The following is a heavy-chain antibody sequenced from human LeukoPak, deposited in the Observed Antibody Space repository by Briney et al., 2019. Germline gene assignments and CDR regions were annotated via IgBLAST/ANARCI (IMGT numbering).Heavy chain of an antibody. V-gene: IGHV4-34*01. CDR3: ARVLPPPYYYGSGRTNYYYYGMDV. Sequence: SETLSLTCAVYGGSFSGYYWSWIRQPPGKGLEWIGEINHSGSTNYNPSLKSRVTISVDMSKNQFSLKLSSVTAADTAVYYCARVLPPPYYYGSGRTNYYYYGMDVWGQGTTVTVSS. D-gene: IGHD3-10*01. CDR2: INHSGST. J-gene: IGHJ6*02. CDR1: GGSFSGYY.